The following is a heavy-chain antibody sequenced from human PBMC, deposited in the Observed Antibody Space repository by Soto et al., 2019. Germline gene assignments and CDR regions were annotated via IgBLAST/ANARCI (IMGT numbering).Heavy chain of an antibody. CDR1: GYTFTSYG. CDR2: ISAYNGNT. CDR3: ARTPSNWEHAFDI. V-gene: IGHV1-18*01. D-gene: IGHD7-27*01. J-gene: IGHJ3*02. Sequence: VSVKVSCKASGYTFTSYGISWVRQAPGQGLEWMGWISAYNGNTYYAQKLQGRVTMTTDTSTSTAYMELRSLRSDDTAVYDCARTPSNWEHAFDIWGQGTMVTVSS.